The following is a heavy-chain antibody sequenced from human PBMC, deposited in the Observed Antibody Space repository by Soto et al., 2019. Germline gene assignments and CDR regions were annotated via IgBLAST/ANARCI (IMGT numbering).Heavy chain of an antibody. CDR2: IYHSGTT. V-gene: IGHV4-39*01. Sequence: SETLSLTCTVSGGSISSTSYYWGWIRQPPGKGLEWIGNIYHSGTTYYNPSLTSRVTISVDTSKNQFSLKLTSVTAADTAVYYCARHDYGSGSYVRYWGQGTLVTVS. J-gene: IGHJ4*02. CDR3: ARHDYGSGSYVRY. CDR1: GGSISSTSYY. D-gene: IGHD3-10*01.